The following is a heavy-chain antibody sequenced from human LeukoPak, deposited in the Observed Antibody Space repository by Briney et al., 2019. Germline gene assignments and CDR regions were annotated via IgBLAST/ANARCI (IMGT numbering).Heavy chain of an antibody. CDR2: IGPHSTFT. J-gene: IGHJ4*02. CDR1: GFTFTDHY. Sequence: ASVKVSCKSSGFTFTDHYIHWVRQGPGQGLEWMGYIGPHSTFTSSPQEFQGRVTMTRDASMSTAYMELIRLTSDDTAVYYCVREGEGPLSKDFDYWGQGTLVTVSS. CDR3: VREGEGPLSKDFDY. D-gene: IGHD2/OR15-2a*01. V-gene: IGHV1-2*02.